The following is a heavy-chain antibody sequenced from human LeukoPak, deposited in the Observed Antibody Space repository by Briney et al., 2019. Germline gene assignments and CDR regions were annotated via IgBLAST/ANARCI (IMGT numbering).Heavy chain of an antibody. Sequence: PSETLSLTCAVSVGSISSSNWWSWVRQPPGKGLEWIGEIYHSGSTNYNPSLKSRVTISVDKSKNQFSLKLSSVTAADTAVYYCAGAVAGTSYLDYWGQGTLVTVSS. CDR3: AGAVAGTSYLDY. V-gene: IGHV4-4*02. CDR1: VGSISSSNW. CDR2: IYHSGST. J-gene: IGHJ4*02. D-gene: IGHD6-19*01.